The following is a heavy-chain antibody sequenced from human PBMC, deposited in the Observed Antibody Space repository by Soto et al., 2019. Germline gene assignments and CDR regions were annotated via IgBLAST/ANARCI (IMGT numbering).Heavy chain of an antibody. CDR2: IIPILGIA. V-gene: IGHV1-69*02. Sequence: SVKVSCKASGGTFSSYTISWVRQAPGQGLEWMGRIIPILGIANYAQKFQGRVTITADKSTSTAHMELSSLRSEDTAVYYCARGGGGSFYYYYMDVWGKGTTVTVSS. J-gene: IGHJ6*03. CDR1: GGTFSSYT. D-gene: IGHD6-13*01. CDR3: ARGGGGSFYYYYMDV.